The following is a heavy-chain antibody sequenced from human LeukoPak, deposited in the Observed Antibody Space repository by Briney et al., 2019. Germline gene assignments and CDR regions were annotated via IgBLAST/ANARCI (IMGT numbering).Heavy chain of an antibody. V-gene: IGHV4-61*09. CDR3: ARDDSSGWYWFDP. Sequence: PSETLSLTCTVSSGSISSGSYYWSWIRQPAGKGLEWIGHIYTSGSTNYNPSLKSRVTISIDTSKNQFSLKLSSVTAADTAVYYCARDDSSGWYWFDPWGQGTLVTVSS. CDR1: SGSISSGSYY. D-gene: IGHD6-19*01. J-gene: IGHJ5*02. CDR2: IYTSGST.